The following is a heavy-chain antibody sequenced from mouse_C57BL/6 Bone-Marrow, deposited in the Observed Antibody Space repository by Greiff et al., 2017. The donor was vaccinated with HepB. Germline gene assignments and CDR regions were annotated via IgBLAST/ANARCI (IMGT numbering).Heavy chain of an antibody. CDR1: GYTFTDYE. CDR2: IDPETGGT. CDR3: TRRDLLWDY. Sequence: VKVVESGAELVRPGASVTLSCKASGYTFTDYEMHWVKQTPVHGLEWIGAIDPETGGTAYNQKFKGKAILTADKSSSTAYMELRSLTSEDSAVYYCTRRDLLWDYWGQGTTLTASS. V-gene: IGHV1-15*01. D-gene: IGHD2-1*01. J-gene: IGHJ2*01.